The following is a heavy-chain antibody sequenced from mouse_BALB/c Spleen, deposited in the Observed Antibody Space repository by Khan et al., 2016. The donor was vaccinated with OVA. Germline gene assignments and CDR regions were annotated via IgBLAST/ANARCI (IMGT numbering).Heavy chain of an antibody. CDR1: GYTFTSYV. CDR3: WRSLFDDGSAYEGFAY. D-gene: IGHD6-1*01. J-gene: IGHJ3*01. V-gene: IGHV1S136*01. Sequence: EVQLQQSGPELVKPGASVKMSCKASGYTFTSYVMHWVKQKPGQGLEWIGYISPNNDGSKYNEKFRGKATLTSDKSSSTAYMELSSLTSEDSAVSYCWRSLFDDGSAYEGFAYWGQGTLVTVSA. CDR2: ISPNNDGS.